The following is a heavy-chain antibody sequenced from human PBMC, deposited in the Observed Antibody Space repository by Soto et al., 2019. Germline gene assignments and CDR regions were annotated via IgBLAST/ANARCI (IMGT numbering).Heavy chain of an antibody. D-gene: IGHD3-9*01. V-gene: IGHV4-39*01. CDR1: GGSISSSSYY. CDR2: IYYSGST. CDR3: ARQPRILTGYSGHFAY. Sequence: QMQLQESGPGLVKPSETLSLTCTVSGGSISSSSYYWGWIRQPPGKGLEWIGSIYYSGSTYYNPSLKSRVTISVDTSKTQFSLKLSSVTAAATAVYYCARQPRILTGYSGHFAYWGQGTLVTVSS. J-gene: IGHJ4*02.